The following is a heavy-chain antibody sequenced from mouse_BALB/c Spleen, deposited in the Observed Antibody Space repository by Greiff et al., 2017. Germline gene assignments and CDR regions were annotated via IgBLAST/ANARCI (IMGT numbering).Heavy chain of an antibody. CDR1: GYTFTSYW. CDR2: INPSTGYT. V-gene: IGHV1-7*01. Sequence: QVQLQQSGAELAKPGASVKMSCKASGYTFTSYWMHWVKQRPGQGLEWIGYINPSTGYTEYNQKFKDKATLTADKSSSTAYMQLSSLTSEDSAVYYCARWYYYDYAMDYWGQGTSVTVSS. CDR3: ARWYYYDYAMDY. J-gene: IGHJ4*01. D-gene: IGHD1-1*01.